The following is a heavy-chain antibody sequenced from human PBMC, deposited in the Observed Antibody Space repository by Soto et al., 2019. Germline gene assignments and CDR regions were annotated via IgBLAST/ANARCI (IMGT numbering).Heavy chain of an antibody. J-gene: IGHJ4*02. D-gene: IGHD3-22*01. CDR2: ISFDGGNT. CDR3: AGGYYYDTSGYRA. Sequence: PGGSLRLSCAASGFTFNNYGMHWVRQAPGKGLEWVVVISFDGGNTHYADSVKGRFTISRDTAKNSLSLQMVSLRDEDTAVYYCAGGYYYDTSGYRAWGQGT. CDR1: GFTFNNYG. V-gene: IGHV3-30*03.